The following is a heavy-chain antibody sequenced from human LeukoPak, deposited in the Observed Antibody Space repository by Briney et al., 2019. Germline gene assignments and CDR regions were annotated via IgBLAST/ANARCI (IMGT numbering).Heavy chain of an antibody. D-gene: IGHD7-27*01. CDR1: GGSISSYY. Sequence: SETLTLTGTVSGGSISSYYWSWIRQPPGKGLEWIGYIYYSGSTNYNPSLKSRVTISVDTSKNQFSLKLSSVTAADTAVYYCALTGATSRGAFDIWGQGTMVTVSS. CDR2: IYYSGST. CDR3: ALTGATSRGAFDI. J-gene: IGHJ3*02. V-gene: IGHV4-59*01.